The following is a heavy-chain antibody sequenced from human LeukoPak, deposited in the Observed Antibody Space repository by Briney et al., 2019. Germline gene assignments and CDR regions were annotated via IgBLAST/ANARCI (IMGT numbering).Heavy chain of an antibody. CDR1: GFTFSSYS. CDR2: ISSSSSYI. V-gene: IGHV3-21*01. D-gene: IGHD4-17*01. CDR3: ARDSYGDYVRASDI. Sequence: GGSLRLSRAASGFTFSSYSMNWVRQAPGKGLEWVSSISSSSSYIYYADSVKGRFTISRDNAKNSLYLQMNSLRAEDTAVYYCARDSYGDYVRASDIWGQGTMVTVSS. J-gene: IGHJ3*02.